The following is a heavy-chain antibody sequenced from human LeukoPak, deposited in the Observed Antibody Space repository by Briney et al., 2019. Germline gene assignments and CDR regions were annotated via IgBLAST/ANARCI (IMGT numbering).Heavy chain of an antibody. D-gene: IGHD6-13*01. CDR2: IYYSGST. CDR1: GGSISSSSYY. CDR3: ARLDYSSSYYDS. V-gene: IGHV4-39*01. J-gene: IGHJ4*02. Sequence: PSETLSLTCTVSGGSISSSSYYRGWIRQPPGKGLEWIGSIYYSGSTYHNPSLKSRVTMSVDTSKNQFSLTLTSVTAADTAIYYCARLDYSSSYYDSWGQGTLVTVSS.